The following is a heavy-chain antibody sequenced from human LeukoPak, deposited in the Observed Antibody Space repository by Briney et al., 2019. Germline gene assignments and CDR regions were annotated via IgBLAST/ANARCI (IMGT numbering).Heavy chain of an antibody. CDR1: GYTFTGYY. CDR3: ASLLGYCSGGSCYPESPFDY. CDR2: INPNSGGT. V-gene: IGHV1-2*02. J-gene: IGHJ4*02. D-gene: IGHD2-15*01. Sequence: GASVKVSCKASGYTFTGYYMHWVRQAPGQGLEWMGWINPNSGGTNYAQKFQGRVTMTRDTSISTAYMELSRLRSDDTAVYYCASLLGYCSGGSCYPESPFDYWGQGTLVTVSS.